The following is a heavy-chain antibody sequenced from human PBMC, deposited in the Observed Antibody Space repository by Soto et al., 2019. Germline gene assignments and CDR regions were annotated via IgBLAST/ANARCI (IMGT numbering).Heavy chain of an antibody. CDR3: AKDYGGKDGDY. CDR2: IIPILGIA. D-gene: IGHD4-17*01. V-gene: IGHV1-69*08. Sequence: QVQLVQSGAEVKKPGSSVKVSCKASGGTSSSYTISWVRQAPGQGLEWMGRIIPILGIANDAQKFQGRVTITADKSTSTAYMELSSLRSEDTAVYDCAKDYGGKDGDYWGQGALVTVSS. J-gene: IGHJ4*02. CDR1: GGTSSSYT.